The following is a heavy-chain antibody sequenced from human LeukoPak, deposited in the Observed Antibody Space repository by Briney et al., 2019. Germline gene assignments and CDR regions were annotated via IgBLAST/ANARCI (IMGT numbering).Heavy chain of an antibody. J-gene: IGHJ4*02. Sequence: SETLSLTCAVYGGSFSGYYWSWIRQPPGKGLEWIGEINHSGSTNYNPSLKSRVTISVDTSKNQFSLKLSSVTAADTAVYYCARAPGGQLWGRGRHRFDYWGQGTLVTVSS. V-gene: IGHV4-34*01. CDR1: GGSFSGYY. CDR3: ARAPGGQLWGRGRHRFDY. CDR2: INHSGST. D-gene: IGHD5-18*01.